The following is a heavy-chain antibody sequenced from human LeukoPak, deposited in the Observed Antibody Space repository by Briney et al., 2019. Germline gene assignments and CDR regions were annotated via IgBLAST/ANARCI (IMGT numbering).Heavy chain of an antibody. CDR2: INPNSGGT. Sequence: GASVKVSCKASGYTFTGYYMHWVRQAPGQGLEWTGWINPNSGGTNYAQKFQGRVTMTRDTSISTAYMELSRLRSDDTAVYYCARGYSSGSDYYFDYWGQGTLVTVSS. CDR3: ARGYSSGSDYYFDY. V-gene: IGHV1-2*02. CDR1: GYTFTGYY. J-gene: IGHJ4*02. D-gene: IGHD6-19*01.